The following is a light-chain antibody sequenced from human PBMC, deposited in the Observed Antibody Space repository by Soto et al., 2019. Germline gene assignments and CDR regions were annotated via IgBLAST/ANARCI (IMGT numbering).Light chain of an antibody. V-gene: IGKV3-20*01. Sequence: EIVLTQSPGTLSLSPGERATLSCRASQSVSSSYLAWYQQKPGQAPRLLIYGASTRATGIPDRFSGSESGTDFTLTISRLEPEDFAVYYCQQYYSSPLTFGPGTKVDIK. CDR1: QSVSSSY. CDR3: QQYYSSPLT. J-gene: IGKJ3*01. CDR2: GAS.